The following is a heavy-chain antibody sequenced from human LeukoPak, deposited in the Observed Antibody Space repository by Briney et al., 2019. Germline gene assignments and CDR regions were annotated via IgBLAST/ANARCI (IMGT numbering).Heavy chain of an antibody. Sequence: PGGSLRLSCAASGFTFSSYAMSWVRQAPGKGLEGVSAISGSGGSTYYADSVKGRFTISRDNSKNTLYLQMTSLRAEDTAVYYCARLGYSSGWYRNYYYYYYMDVWGKGTTVTVSS. CDR3: ARLGYSSGWYRNYYYYYYMDV. CDR2: ISGSGGST. CDR1: GFTFSSYA. J-gene: IGHJ6*03. D-gene: IGHD6-19*01. V-gene: IGHV3-23*01.